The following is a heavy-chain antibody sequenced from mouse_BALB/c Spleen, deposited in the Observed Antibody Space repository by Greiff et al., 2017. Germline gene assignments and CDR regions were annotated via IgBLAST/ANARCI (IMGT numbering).Heavy chain of an antibody. Sequence: EVQRVESGPSLVKPSQTLSLTCSVTGDSITSGYWNWIRKFPGNKLEYMGYISYSGSTYYNPSLKSRISITRDTSKNQYYLQLNSVTTEDTATYYGARYSNYRYDRAYLDYWGQGTTLTVSS. J-gene: IGHJ2*01. CDR1: GDSITSGY. D-gene: IGHD2-14*01. V-gene: IGHV3-8*02. CDR2: ISYSGST. CDR3: ARYSNYRYDRAYLDY.